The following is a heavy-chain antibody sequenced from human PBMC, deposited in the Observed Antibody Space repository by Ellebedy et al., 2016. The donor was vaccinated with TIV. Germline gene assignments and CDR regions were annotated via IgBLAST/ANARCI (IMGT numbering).Heavy chain of an antibody. CDR3: ARGHYFSGSCRDVSCALDV. CDR1: GFTFSNYW. V-gene: IGHV3-7*03. J-gene: IGHJ6*02. D-gene: IGHD3-10*01. CDR2: IKHDGSEE. Sequence: PGGSLRLSCEGSGFTFSNYWMTWVRQAPGKGPEWAANIKHDGSEEYYVDSVEGRFIVSRDNAKNSLYLQMNSLRAEDTAVYYCARGHYFSGSCRDVSCALDVWGQGTTVTVSS.